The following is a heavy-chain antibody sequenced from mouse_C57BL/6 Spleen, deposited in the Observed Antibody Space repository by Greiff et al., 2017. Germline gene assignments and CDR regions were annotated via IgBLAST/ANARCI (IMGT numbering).Heavy chain of an antibody. J-gene: IGHJ2*01. Sequence: EVQLQQSGPGLVKPSPSLSLTCSVTGYSITSGYYWNWIRQFPGNKLEWMGYISYDGSNNYNPSLKNRISITRDTSKNQFFLKLNSVTTEDTATYYCARGLGRGSDYWGQGTTLTVSS. CDR2: ISYDGSN. CDR1: GYSITSGYY. CDR3: ARGLGRGSDY. D-gene: IGHD4-1*01. V-gene: IGHV3-6*01.